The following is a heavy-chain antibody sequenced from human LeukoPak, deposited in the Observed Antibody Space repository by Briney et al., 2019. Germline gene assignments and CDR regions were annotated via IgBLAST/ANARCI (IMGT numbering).Heavy chain of an antibody. CDR2: IRYDGSNK. V-gene: IGHV3-30*02. Sequence: AGGSLRLSCAASGFTFSSYGMHWVRQAPGKGLEWVTFIRYDGSNKYYADSVKGRFTISRDNSKNTLYLQMNSLRAEDTAVYYCAKAALVVPAAMILYYYYYMDVWGKGTTVTVSS. J-gene: IGHJ6*03. CDR1: GFTFSSYG. D-gene: IGHD2-2*01. CDR3: AKAALVVPAAMILYYYYYMDV.